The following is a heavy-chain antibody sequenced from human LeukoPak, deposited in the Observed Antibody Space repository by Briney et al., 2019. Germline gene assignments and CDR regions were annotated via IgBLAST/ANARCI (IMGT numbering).Heavy chain of an antibody. D-gene: IGHD6-13*01. CDR1: GGSLSSSSYY. CDR2: IYYSGST. J-gene: IGHJ4*02. Sequence: PSESPCLTCTVSGGSLSSSSYYWGWIRQPPGKGREWIVIIYYSGSTYYNPAHNSRVTISVNTSKNQFSLKLSSVTAADTAVYYCARPSYSSSWHGYYWGQGTLVTVSS. V-gene: IGHV4-39*01. CDR3: ARPSYSSSWHGYY.